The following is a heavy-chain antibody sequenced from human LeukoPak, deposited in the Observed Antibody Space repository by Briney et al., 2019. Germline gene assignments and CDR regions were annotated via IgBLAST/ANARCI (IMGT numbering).Heavy chain of an antibody. CDR1: GFTFSSHD. D-gene: IGHD7-27*01. J-gene: IGHJ5*01. Sequence: QAGPPLRLSCAASGFTFSSHDMHWVRQAAGKGLEWVSGFIPAGDRYYAESWKGRFTISGDNAKSSFYLQLNSRGLGDSAFNYCGRGGFWGISPNWLESWGQGILVTVSS. CDR2: FIPAGDR. CDR3: GRGGFWGISPNWLES. V-gene: IGHV3-13*04.